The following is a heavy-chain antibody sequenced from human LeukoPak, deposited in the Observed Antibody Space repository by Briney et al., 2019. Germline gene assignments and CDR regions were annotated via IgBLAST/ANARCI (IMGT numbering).Heavy chain of an antibody. CDR3: APSLRRRGFPYGMDV. V-gene: IGHV1-8*01. D-gene: IGHD5-12*01. J-gene: IGHJ6*02. Sequence: ASVKVSCKASGYTFTSYDINWVRQATGQGLEWMGWMNPNSGNTGYAQKFQGRVTMTRNTSISTAYMELSSLRSEDTAVYYCAPSLRRRGFPYGMDVWGQGTTVTVSS. CDR1: GYTFTSYD. CDR2: MNPNSGNT.